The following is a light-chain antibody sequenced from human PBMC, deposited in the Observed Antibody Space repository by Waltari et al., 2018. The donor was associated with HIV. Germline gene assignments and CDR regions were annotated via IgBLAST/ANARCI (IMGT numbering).Light chain of an antibody. CDR2: EVT. Sequence: QPALTQPASVSGSPGQSITISCTGTSSDVGSYNLVPWYQQHPGKAPKVIIYEVTKWPSGVSNRFSGSKSGNTASLTISGLQAEDEGDYYCCSYAGSNTVVFGGGTKLTVL. CDR3: CSYAGSNTVV. V-gene: IGLV2-23*02. CDR1: SSDVGSYNL. J-gene: IGLJ2*01.